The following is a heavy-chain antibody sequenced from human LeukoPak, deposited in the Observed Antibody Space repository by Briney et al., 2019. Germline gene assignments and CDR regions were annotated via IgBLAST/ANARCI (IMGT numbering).Heavy chain of an antibody. D-gene: IGHD3-10*01. CDR3: ARDPGETYAFDI. V-gene: IGHV3-33*01. CDR2: IWYDGSNK. J-gene: IGHJ3*02. CDR1: GFTFSSYG. Sequence: TGGSLRLSCAASGFTFSSYGMHWVRQAPGKGLAWVAVIWYDGSNKYYADSVKGRFTISRDNSKNTLYLQMNSLRAEDTAVYYCARDPGETYAFDIWGQGTMVTVSS.